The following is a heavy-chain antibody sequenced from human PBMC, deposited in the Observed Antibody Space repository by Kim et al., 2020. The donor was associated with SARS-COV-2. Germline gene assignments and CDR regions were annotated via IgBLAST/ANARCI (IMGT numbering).Heavy chain of an antibody. D-gene: IGHD3-22*01. CDR2: ISSSSSTI. CDR3: ARDRPNYYDSSGYYLGVDY. J-gene: IGHJ4*02. V-gene: IGHV3-48*02. CDR1: GFTFSTYS. Sequence: GGSLRLSCAASGFTFSTYSMNWVRQAPGKGLAWVSYISSSSSTIYYADSVKGRFTISRDKAKNSLYLQMNSLRDEDTAVYYCARDRPNYYDSSGYYLGVDYCGQRPLVSVS.